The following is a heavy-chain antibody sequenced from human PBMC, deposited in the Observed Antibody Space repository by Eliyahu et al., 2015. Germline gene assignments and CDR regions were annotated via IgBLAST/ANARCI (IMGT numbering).Heavy chain of an antibody. D-gene: IGHD5-24*01. J-gene: IGHJ4*02. CDR3: ARGVRDLEMASPLHF. CDR2: TVPIHNTA. CDR1: GDIFXKYA. V-gene: IGHV1-69*06. Sequence: QVQLVQSGAEVKKPGSSVKVSCKVSGDIFXKYAXNWVRQAPGQGLEWMGGTVPIHNTANYAQKFQGRVTITADKSASTAYMELSGLRYDDTALYYCARGVRDLEMASPLHFWGQGTLVTVSS.